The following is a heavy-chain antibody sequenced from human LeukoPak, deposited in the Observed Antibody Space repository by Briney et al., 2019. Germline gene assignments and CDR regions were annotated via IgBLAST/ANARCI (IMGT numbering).Heavy chain of an antibody. Sequence: SQTLSLTCAVSGGSISSGGYSWSWIRQPPGKGLEWIGYIYHSGSTYYNPSLKSRVTISVDTSKNQFSLKLSSVTAADTAVYYCARGRPPFDPWGQGTLVTVSS. CDR2: IYHSGST. CDR1: GGSISSGGYS. V-gene: IGHV4-30-2*01. D-gene: IGHD1-1*01. J-gene: IGHJ5*02. CDR3: ARGRPPFDP.